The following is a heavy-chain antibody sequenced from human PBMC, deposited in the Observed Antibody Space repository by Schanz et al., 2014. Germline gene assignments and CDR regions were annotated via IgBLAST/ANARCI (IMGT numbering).Heavy chain of an antibody. CDR3: ARGGPAYYFDD. CDR1: EFTFSTDA. Sequence: EVQLLESGGGLVQPGGSLRLSCAASEFTFSTDAMSWVRQAPGKGLEWVSAISGSGGSTYYADSVKGRFTISRDNSKNTLYLQMNSLRVEDSAIYYCARGGPAYYFDDWGQGTLVNVSS. CDR2: ISGSGGST. J-gene: IGHJ4*02. V-gene: IGHV3-23*01.